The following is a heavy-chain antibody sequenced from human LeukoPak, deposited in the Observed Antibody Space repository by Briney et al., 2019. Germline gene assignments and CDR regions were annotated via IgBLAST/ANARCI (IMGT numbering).Heavy chain of an antibody. Sequence: SQTLSLTCTVSGGSISSGGYYWSWIRQPPGKGLEWIGYIYYSGSTYYNPSPKSRVTISVDTSKNQFSLKLSSVTAADTAVYYCARDLTYYYDSSGYYLNWFDPWGQGTLVTVS. D-gene: IGHD3-22*01. V-gene: IGHV4-30-4*08. CDR3: ARDLTYYYDSSGYYLNWFDP. CDR1: GGSISSGGYY. J-gene: IGHJ5*02. CDR2: IYYSGST.